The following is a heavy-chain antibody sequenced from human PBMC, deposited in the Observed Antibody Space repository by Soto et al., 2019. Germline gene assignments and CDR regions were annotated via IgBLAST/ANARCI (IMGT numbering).Heavy chain of an antibody. J-gene: IGHJ4*02. D-gene: IGHD3-16*01. Sequence: GGSLRLSCAASGFTFSSYTMNWVRQAPGKGLEWVSLVSTTAGTTYYTDSVKGRFTISRDNSRNTVYLQMNSLREDDTAVYYCAKDRLAGGFDYWGQGTLVTVSS. V-gene: IGHV3-23*01. CDR2: VSTTAGTT. CDR1: GFTFSSYT. CDR3: AKDRLAGGFDY.